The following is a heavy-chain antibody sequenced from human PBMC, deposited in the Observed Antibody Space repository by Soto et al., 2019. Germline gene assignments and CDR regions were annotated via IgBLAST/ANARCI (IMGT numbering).Heavy chain of an antibody. CDR3: ARERDYYGSGSYYSQPYNWFDP. CDR2: IYYSGST. V-gene: IGHV4-39*07. D-gene: IGHD3-10*01. CDR1: GGSISSSSYK. Sequence: LGSLSLTCTVSGGSISSSSYKWGWIRQPPGKGLEWIGSIYYSGSTYYNPSLKSRVTISVDTSKNQFSLKLSSVTAADTAVYYCARERDYYGSGSYYSQPYNWFDPWGQG. J-gene: IGHJ5*02.